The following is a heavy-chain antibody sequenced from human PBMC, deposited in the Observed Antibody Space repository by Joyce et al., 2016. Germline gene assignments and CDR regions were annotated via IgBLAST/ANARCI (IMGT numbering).Heavy chain of an antibody. V-gene: IGHV2-26*01. CDR1: GFSLSNSRMG. D-gene: IGHD3-3*01. CDR2: ISSDDET. Sequence: ETLTLTCTVSGFSLSNSRMGVSWIRQPPGKGLEWLAHISSDDETSYSTSLKTRLTISKDTSRSQVVLTMTNMDPVDTATYFCARVRLGRGENVWRAGPQYYDYFYMDVWGEGTTVTVSS. CDR3: ARVRLGRGENVWRAGPQYYDYFYMDV. J-gene: IGHJ6*03.